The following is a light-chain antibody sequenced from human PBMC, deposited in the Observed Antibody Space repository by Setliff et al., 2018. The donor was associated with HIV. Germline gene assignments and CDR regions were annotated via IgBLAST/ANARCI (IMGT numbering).Light chain of an antibody. CDR3: AAWDYSLNGRYV. CDR2: TNN. J-gene: IGLJ1*01. CDR1: VSNIGSNT. Sequence: QSVLTQPPSASGTPGQRVTISCSGSVSNIGSNTVNWYQQLPGTAPKLLIYTNNQRPSGVPDRFSGSKSGTSASLAISGLQSEDEADYYCAAWDYSLNGRYVFGTGTKVTVL. V-gene: IGLV1-44*01.